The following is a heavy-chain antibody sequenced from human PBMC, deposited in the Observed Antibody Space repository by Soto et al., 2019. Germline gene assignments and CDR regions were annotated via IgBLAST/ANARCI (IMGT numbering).Heavy chain of an antibody. V-gene: IGHV1-3*01. CDR3: ARRHGSDWFNDY. D-gene: IGHD6-19*01. Sequence: SVKLSCKASGYPKSSTTKHLERQAPGHRLEWMGWISPGNDNRKYSQKFQGRLTITTDAAASTAYMELSSLKSEDTAVYYCARRHGSDWFNDYWGQGALVTVSS. J-gene: IGHJ4*02. CDR2: ISPGNDNR. CDR1: GYPKSSTT.